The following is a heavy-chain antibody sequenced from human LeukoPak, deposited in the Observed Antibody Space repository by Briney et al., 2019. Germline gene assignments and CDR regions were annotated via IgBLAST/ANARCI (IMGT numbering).Heavy chain of an antibody. Sequence: GGSLRLSCAASGFTFSSYWMTWVRQAPGKGLEWVADIKQDGSEKYYVESMKGRFTISRDNAKNSLYLQMNSLGAEDTAVYYCASLGYCSSTSCYFYYMDVWGKGTTVTVSS. CDR1: GFTFSSYW. D-gene: IGHD2-2*01. J-gene: IGHJ6*03. CDR2: IKQDGSEK. CDR3: ASLGYCSSTSCYFYYMDV. V-gene: IGHV3-7*01.